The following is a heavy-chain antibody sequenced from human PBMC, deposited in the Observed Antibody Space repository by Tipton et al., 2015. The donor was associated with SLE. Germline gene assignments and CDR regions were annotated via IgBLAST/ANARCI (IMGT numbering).Heavy chain of an antibody. V-gene: IGHV4-4*02. CDR3: AREGGSYTAFDY. CDR1: GGSISDSHW. J-gene: IGHJ4*02. CDR2: IYYSGST. Sequence: TLSLTCAVSGGSISDSHWWSWVRQPPGKGLEWIGHIYYSGSTNYNPSLKSRVTISVDTAKNQFSLKLSSVTAADTAVYYCAREGGSYTAFDYWGQGTLVTVSS. D-gene: IGHD1-26*01.